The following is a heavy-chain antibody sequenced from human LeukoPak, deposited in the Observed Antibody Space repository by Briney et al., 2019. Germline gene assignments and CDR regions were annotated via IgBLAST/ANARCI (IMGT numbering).Heavy chain of an antibody. J-gene: IGHJ3*02. V-gene: IGHV4-30-2*01. CDR1: GGSISSGGYS. D-gene: IGHD6-13*01. CDR3: AREGIALGRAFDI. CDR2: IYHSGST. Sequence: PSQTLSLTCAVSGGSISSGGYSWSWIRQPPGKGLEWIGYIYHSGSTYYNPSLKSRVTISVDRSKNQFSPKLSSVTAADTAVYYCAREGIALGRAFDIWGQGTMVTVSS.